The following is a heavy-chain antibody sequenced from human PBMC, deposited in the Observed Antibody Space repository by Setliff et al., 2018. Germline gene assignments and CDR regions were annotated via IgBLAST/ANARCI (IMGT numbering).Heavy chain of an antibody. CDR3: ARGTSGYLSYYFDY. CDR2: IYYSGST. Sequence: SETLSLTCTVSGGSISSGDYCWSWIRQPPGKGLEWIGYIYYSGSTYYNPSLKSRVTISVDTSKNQFSLKLSSVTAADTAVYYCARGTSGYLSYYFDYWGQGTLVTVSS. V-gene: IGHV4-30-4*08. J-gene: IGHJ4*02. D-gene: IGHD3-22*01. CDR1: GGSISSGDYC.